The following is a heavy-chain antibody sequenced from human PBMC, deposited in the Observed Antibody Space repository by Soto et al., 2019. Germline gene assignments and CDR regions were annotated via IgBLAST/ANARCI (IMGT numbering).Heavy chain of an antibody. V-gene: IGHV1-69*13. CDR1: GGTFSSYA. J-gene: IGHJ5*02. Sequence: SVKVSCKASGGTFSSYAISWVRQAPGQGLEWMGGIIPIFGTANYAQKFQGRVMITADASTSTVYMELSSLRSEDTAVYYCARAARYCSNSMCFASFYWFDPWGQGTLVSVS. CDR2: IIPIFGTA. CDR3: ARAARYCSNSMCFASFYWFDP. D-gene: IGHD2-2*01.